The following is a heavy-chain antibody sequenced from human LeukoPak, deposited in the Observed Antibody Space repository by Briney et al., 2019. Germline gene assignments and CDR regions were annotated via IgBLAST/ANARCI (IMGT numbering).Heavy chain of an antibody. V-gene: IGHV6-1*01. CDR3: ARVSNLDFWSGYAFDY. D-gene: IGHD3-3*01. J-gene: IGHJ4*02. CDR1: GDSVSSNSAA. Sequence: SQTLSLTCAISGDSVSSNSAAWNWIRQSPSRGLEWLGRTYYRSKWYNDYAVSVKSRITINPDTSKNQFSLQLNSVTPEDTAVYYCARVSNLDFWSGYAFDYWGQGTLVTVSS. CDR2: TYYRSKWYN.